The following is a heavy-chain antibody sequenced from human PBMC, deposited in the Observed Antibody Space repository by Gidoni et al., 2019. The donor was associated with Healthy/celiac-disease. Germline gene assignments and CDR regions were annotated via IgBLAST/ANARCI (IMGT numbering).Heavy chain of an antibody. D-gene: IGHD3-9*01. J-gene: IGHJ4*02. CDR2: IKSKTDGGTT. CDR3: TNPYYDILTGYAGDY. V-gene: IGHV3-15*01. CDR1: GFTFSTAW. Sequence: EVQLVESGGGLVKPGGSLRLSCAASGFTFSTAWMSWVRQAPGKGLEWVGRIKSKTDGGTTDYSAPVKGRFTISRDDSKNTLYLQMNSLKTEDTAVYYCTNPYYDILTGYAGDYWGQGTLVTVSS.